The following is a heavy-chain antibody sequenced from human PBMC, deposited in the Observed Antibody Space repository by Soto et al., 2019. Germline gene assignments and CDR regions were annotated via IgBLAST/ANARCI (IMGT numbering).Heavy chain of an antibody. D-gene: IGHD6-6*01. J-gene: IGHJ4*02. V-gene: IGHV3-33*01. CDR1: GFTFSSYG. CDR3: AREVESSSLDY. CDR2: IWYDGSNK. Sequence: GGSLRLSCAASGFTFSSYGMHWVRQAPGKGLEWVAVIWYDGSNKYYADSVKGRFTISRDNSKNTLYLQMNSLRAEDTAVYYCAREVESSSLDYWGQGTLVTVSS.